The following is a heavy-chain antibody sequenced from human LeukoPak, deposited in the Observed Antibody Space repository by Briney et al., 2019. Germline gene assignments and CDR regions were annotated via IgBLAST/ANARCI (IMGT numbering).Heavy chain of an antibody. CDR2: IYYSGST. D-gene: IGHD5-12*01. J-gene: IGHJ4*02. V-gene: IGHV4-59*01. CDR3: ARDRLATNSY. Sequence: SETLSLTCTVSGGSISSYYWSWIRQPPGKGLEWIGYIYYSGSTNYNPSLKSRVTISVDTSKNQFSLKLSSVTAADTAVYYCARDRLATNSYWGQGTLVTVSS. CDR1: GGSISSYY.